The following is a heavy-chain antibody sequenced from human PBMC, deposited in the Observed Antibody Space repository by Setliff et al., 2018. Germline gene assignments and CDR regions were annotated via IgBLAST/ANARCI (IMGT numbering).Heavy chain of an antibody. Sequence: PSETLSLTCTVAGGSISSGSYYWSWIRQPAGKGLEWIGRIYTRGSTNYNPSLKSRISISIDTSKNQFSLELSSVTAADTAVYYCARAPARFGHHVYGSSDWYFDLWGRGTRVTVSS. V-gene: IGHV4-61*02. J-gene: IGHJ2*01. CDR3: ARAPARFGHHVYGSSDWYFDL. CDR1: GGSISSGSYY. D-gene: IGHD6-6*01. CDR2: IYTRGST.